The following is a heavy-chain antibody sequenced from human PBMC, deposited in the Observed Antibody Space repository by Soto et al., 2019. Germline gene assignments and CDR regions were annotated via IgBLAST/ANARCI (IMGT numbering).Heavy chain of an antibody. CDR3: ANRGIPGEWVHYLYYYYYGMDV. D-gene: IGHD3-16*01. CDR1: GFTFSSYA. CDR2: ISGSGGST. V-gene: IGHV3-23*01. Sequence: GGSLRLSCAASGFTFSSYAMSWVRQAPGKGLEWVSAISGSGGSTYYADSVKGRFTISRDNSKNTLYLQMNSLRAEDTAVYYCANRGIPGEWVHYLYYYYYGMDVWGQGTTVTVSS. J-gene: IGHJ6*02.